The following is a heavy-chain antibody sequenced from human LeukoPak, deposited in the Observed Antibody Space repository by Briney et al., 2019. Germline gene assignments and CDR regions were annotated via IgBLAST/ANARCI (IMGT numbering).Heavy chain of an antibody. CDR1: GGSISSYY. D-gene: IGHD1-26*01. J-gene: IGHJ3*02. CDR2: IYYSGST. CDR3: ARDRREPPSTHDAFDI. V-gene: IGHV4-59*01. Sequence: SETLSLTCTVSGGSISSYYWSWIRQPPGKGLEWIGYIYYSGSTNYNPSLKSRVTISVDTSKNQFSLKLSSVTAADTAVYYCARDRREPPSTHDAFDIWGQGTMVTVSS.